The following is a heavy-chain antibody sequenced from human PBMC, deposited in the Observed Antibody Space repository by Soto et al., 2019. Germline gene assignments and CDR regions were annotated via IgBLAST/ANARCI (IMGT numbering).Heavy chain of an antibody. CDR1: GGSISSGGYY. J-gene: IGHJ3*02. D-gene: IGHD3-9*01. V-gene: IGHV4-31*03. Sequence: SETLSLTCTVSGGSISSGGYYWSWIRQHPGKGLEWIGYIYYSGSTYYNPSLKSRVTISVDTSKNQYSLKLSSVTAADTAVFYFARGGIYDILTGGPLDAFDIWGQGTMVTVSS. CDR3: ARGGIYDILTGGPLDAFDI. CDR2: IYYSGST.